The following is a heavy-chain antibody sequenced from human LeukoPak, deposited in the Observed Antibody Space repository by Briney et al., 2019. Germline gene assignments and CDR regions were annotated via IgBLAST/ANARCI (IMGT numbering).Heavy chain of an antibody. CDR1: GGPSRGFF. V-gene: IGHV4-34*01. Sequence: SETLSLTCAVYGGPSRGFFWSWIRQAPGKGLEWIGEVSHSGSSNYNPSLRSRISISLDTSKSQFSLKLTSVTAADSAVYYCARGIFYGGRNQYIWFDLWGQGTLVTVSS. CDR3: ARGIFYGGRNQYIWFDL. D-gene: IGHD4-23*01. CDR2: VSHSGSS. J-gene: IGHJ5*02.